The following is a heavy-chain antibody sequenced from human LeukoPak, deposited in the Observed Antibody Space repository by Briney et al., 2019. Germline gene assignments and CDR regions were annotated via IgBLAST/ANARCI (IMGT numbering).Heavy chain of an antibody. J-gene: IGHJ3*01. Sequence: QPGGSLRLSCAASGFTFSSHSMNWVRQAPGKGLEWVANMNLDGREKYYEDSVRGRFTISRDNAKNSLYLQMNSLRAEDTAVYYCTCDLNRSDGLWGQGTMVTVSS. CDR1: GFTFSSHS. V-gene: IGHV3-7*01. CDR3: TCDLNRSDGL. D-gene: IGHD2-8*01. CDR2: MNLDGREK.